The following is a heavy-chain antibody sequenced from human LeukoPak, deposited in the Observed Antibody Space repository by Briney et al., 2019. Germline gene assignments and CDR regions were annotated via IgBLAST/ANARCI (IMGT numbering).Heavy chain of an antibody. CDR2: IHNSGRT. CDR3: ARHGTISSESYFDY. Sequence: PSETLSLTCSVSGGSVSSYYWSWIRQSPGKGLEWIGYIHNSGRTNYNPSLKSRVTGFVDTSRNQVSLRLSSVTAADTAVYYCARHGTISSESYFDYWGQGALVTVSS. D-gene: IGHD1-14*01. CDR1: GGSVSSYY. V-gene: IGHV4-59*08. J-gene: IGHJ4*02.